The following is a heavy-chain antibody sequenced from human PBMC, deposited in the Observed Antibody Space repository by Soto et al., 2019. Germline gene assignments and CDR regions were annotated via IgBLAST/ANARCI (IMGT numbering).Heavy chain of an antibody. CDR3: ARSSYEYFSDY. J-gene: IGHJ4*02. D-gene: IGHD5-18*01. CDR2: INPNSGGT. CDR1: GYTFTGYY. Sequence: ASVKVSCKASGYTFTGYYIHWVRQAPGQGLEWMGWINPNSGGTDYAQNFQGRVTMTRDTSISTAYMELSRLKSDDTAVYYCARSSYEYFSDYWGQGTLVTVSS. V-gene: IGHV1-2*02.